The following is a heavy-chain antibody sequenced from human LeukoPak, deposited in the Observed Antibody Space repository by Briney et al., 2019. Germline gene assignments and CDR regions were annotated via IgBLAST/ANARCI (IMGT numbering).Heavy chain of an antibody. Sequence: GASVKVSCKASGYTFTGYDMNWVRQAPGQGLEWMGWINPNSGGTNYAQKFQGRVTMTRDTSLPTAYMELSRLRSHATAVYYCARVPPERGGVTDYWGQGTLLTVSS. V-gene: IGHV1-2*02. CDR3: ARVPPERGGVTDY. CDR2: INPNSGGT. CDR1: GYTFTGYD. D-gene: IGHD3-16*01. J-gene: IGHJ4*02.